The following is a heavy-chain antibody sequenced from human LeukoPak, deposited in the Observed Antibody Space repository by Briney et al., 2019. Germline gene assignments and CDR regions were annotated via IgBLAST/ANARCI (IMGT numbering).Heavy chain of an antibody. V-gene: IGHV3-48*03. CDR1: GFPFSSYE. CDR3: ARGQRPQYTSTWDNWLDP. Sequence: GGSLRLSCAASGFPFSSYEMNWVRQAPGKRLQWVSYISSSGNKIYYAASVKGRFTTSRDNAKDSLYLQIGSLRAEDTAVYYCARGQRPQYTSTWDNWLDPWGQGTQVTVSS. D-gene: IGHD2-2*01. CDR2: ISSSGNKI. J-gene: IGHJ5*02.